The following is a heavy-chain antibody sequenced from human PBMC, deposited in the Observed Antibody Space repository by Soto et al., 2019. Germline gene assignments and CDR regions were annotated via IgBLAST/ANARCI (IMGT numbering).Heavy chain of an antibody. J-gene: IGHJ3*02. V-gene: IGHV3-20*04. CDR2: INWNGGST. CDR1: GFTFGDYG. D-gene: IGHD2-2*01. Sequence: GGSLRLSCAASGFTFGDYGMSWVRQAPGKGLEWVSGINWNGGSTGYADSVKGRFTISRDNAKNSLYLQMNSLRAEDTALYYCAREISCGTSCYAFDIWGQGTMVTVSS. CDR3: AREISCGTSCYAFDI.